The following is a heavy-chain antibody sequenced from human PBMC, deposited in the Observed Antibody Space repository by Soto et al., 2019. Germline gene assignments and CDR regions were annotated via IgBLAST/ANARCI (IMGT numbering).Heavy chain of an antibody. CDR1: GGSISSYY. CDR2: IYYTGST. CDR3: ARGYNKWTS. V-gene: IGHV4-59*01. D-gene: IGHD1-1*01. J-gene: IGHJ4*02. Sequence: ETLYLTCSVSGGSISSYYWSWIRQSPGKGLEWIGYIYYTGSTNHNPSLKSRVSISVDTSKNQLCLKLNSVTAADTAVYYCARGYNKWTSWGQGTLVTVSS.